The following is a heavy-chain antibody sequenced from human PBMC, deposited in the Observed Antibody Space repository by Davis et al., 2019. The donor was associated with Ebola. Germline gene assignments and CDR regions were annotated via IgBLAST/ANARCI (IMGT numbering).Heavy chain of an antibody. V-gene: IGHV4-59*01. J-gene: IGHJ6*02. D-gene: IGHD3-16*01. CDR2: IYYSGST. CDR1: GGSTSSYY. CDR3: ARRGRGSTMYYGMDV. Sequence: MPSETLSPTCTLSGGSTSSYYWSWIRQPPGKGLEWTGYIYYSGSTNYNPPLKSRVTISVDTSKNQFSLKLSSVTAADTAVYYCARRGRGSTMYYGMDVWGQGTTVTVSS.